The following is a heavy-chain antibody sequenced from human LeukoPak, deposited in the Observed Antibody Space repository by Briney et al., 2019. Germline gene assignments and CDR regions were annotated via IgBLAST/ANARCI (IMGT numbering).Heavy chain of an antibody. CDR3: AKDLGGYCSSTSSSLYYYYYGMDV. J-gene: IGHJ6*02. Sequence: PGGSLRLSCAASGFTFSSYAMSWVRQAPGKGLEWVSAISGSGGSTYYADSVKGRFTISRDNSKNTLYLQMNSLRAEDTAVYYCAKDLGGYCSSTSSSLYYYYYGMDVWGQGTTVTVSS. CDR2: ISGSGGST. D-gene: IGHD2-2*01. V-gene: IGHV3-23*01. CDR1: GFTFSSYA.